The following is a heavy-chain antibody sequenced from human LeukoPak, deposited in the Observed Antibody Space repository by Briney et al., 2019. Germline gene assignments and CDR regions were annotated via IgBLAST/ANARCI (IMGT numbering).Heavy chain of an antibody. CDR2: ISGSGGST. CDR3: ARGWGSSSSSGAFDI. J-gene: IGHJ3*02. D-gene: IGHD6-6*01. V-gene: IGHV3-23*01. CDR1: GFTFSSYA. Sequence: PGGSLRLSCAASGFTFSSYAMSWVRQAPGKGLEWVSAISGSGGSTYYADSVKGRFTISRDNSKNTLYLQMNSLRAEDTAVYYCARGWGSSSSSGAFDIWGQGTMVTVSS.